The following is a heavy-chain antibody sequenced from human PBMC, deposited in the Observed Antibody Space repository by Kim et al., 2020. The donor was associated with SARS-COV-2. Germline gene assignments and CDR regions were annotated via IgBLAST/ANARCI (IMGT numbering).Heavy chain of an antibody. CDR2: IYYSGST. Sequence: SETLSLTCTVSGGSISSYYWSWIRQPPGKGLEWIGYIYYSGSTNYNPSLKSRVTISVDTSKNQFSLKLSSVTAADTAVYYCARDFRRTYQLLPHEVWYFDLWGRGTLVTVSS. D-gene: IGHD2-2*01. CDR3: ARDFRRTYQLLPHEVWYFDL. CDR1: GGSISSYY. J-gene: IGHJ2*01. V-gene: IGHV4-59*13.